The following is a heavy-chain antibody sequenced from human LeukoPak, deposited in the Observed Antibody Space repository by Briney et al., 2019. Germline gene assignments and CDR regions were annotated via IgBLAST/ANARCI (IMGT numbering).Heavy chain of an antibody. Sequence: LRLSCAASGFTFSSYAMSWIRQHPGKGLEWIGYIYYSGSTYYNPSLKSRVTISVDTSKNQFSLKLSSVTAADTAVYYCARDDLDAFDIWGQGTMVTVSS. CDR2: IYYSGST. CDR1: GFTFSSYA. CDR3: ARDDLDAFDI. V-gene: IGHV4-31*02. J-gene: IGHJ3*02. D-gene: IGHD3-3*01.